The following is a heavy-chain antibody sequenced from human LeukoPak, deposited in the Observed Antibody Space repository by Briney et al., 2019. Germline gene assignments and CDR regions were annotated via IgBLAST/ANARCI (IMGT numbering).Heavy chain of an antibody. Sequence: SQTLSLTCTVSGGSISSSSYYWVWIHQSPGKGLEWIGSIYYSGSTYYNPSLKSRVTISVDTSKNQFSLKLNSVTAADTAVYYCAREPIVGATLDYWGQGTLVSVSS. D-gene: IGHD1-26*01. CDR2: IYYSGST. CDR1: GGSISSSSYY. CDR3: AREPIVGATLDY. V-gene: IGHV4-39*07. J-gene: IGHJ4*02.